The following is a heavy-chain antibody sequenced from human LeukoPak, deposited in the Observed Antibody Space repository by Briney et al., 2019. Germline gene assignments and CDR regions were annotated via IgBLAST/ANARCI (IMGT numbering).Heavy chain of an antibody. J-gene: IGHJ5*02. Sequence: SQTLSLTCTVSGGSISSGSYYWSWIRQPAGKGLEWIGRIYTSGSTNYNPSLKSRVTISVDTSKNQFSLKLSSVTAADTAVYYCARDGGPQPALFDPWGQGTLVTVSS. CDR3: ARDGGPQPALFDP. D-gene: IGHD3-16*01. V-gene: IGHV4-61*02. CDR1: GGSISSGSYY. CDR2: IYTSGST.